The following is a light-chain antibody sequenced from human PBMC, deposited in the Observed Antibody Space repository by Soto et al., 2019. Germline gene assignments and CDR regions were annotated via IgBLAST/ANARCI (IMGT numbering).Light chain of an antibody. CDR2: AAS. CDR3: QQYYSYPWT. Sequence: DIQMTQSPSSLSASVGDRVTITCRASQNIINYLNWYQQKPGKAPKLLIYAASTLQSGVPSRFSGSGSGTDFTLTISCLQSEDFATYYCQQYYSYPWTFGQGTKVDIK. J-gene: IGKJ1*01. CDR1: QNIINY. V-gene: IGKV1-39*01.